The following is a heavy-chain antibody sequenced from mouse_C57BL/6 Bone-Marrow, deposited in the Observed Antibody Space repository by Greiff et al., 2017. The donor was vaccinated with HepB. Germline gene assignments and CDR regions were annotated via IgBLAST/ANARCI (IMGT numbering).Heavy chain of an antibody. V-gene: IGHV1-64*01. CDR3: ARWGWFDY. Sequence: VQLQESGAELVKPGASVKLSCKASGYTFTSYWMHWVKQRPGQGLEWIGMIHPNSGSTNYNEKFKSKATLTVDKSSSTAYMQLSSLTSEDSAVYYCARWGWFDYWGQGTTLTVSS. CDR2: IHPNSGST. CDR1: GYTFTSYW. J-gene: IGHJ2*01. D-gene: IGHD1-1*02.